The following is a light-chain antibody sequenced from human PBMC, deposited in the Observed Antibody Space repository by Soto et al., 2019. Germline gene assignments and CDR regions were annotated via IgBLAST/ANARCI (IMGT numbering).Light chain of an antibody. J-gene: IGKJ4*01. Sequence: EIQMTQAPSALSASVGDRVTITCRASQGIRKYVTWYQHQPGKAPKLLIYAAAPLHSGVPSRFNGHGFGTDFALTNESQQPEDSASFYCQQTYRSPLTVGGGTKLEIK. CDR1: QGIRKY. V-gene: IGKV1-39*01. CDR2: AAA. CDR3: QQTYRSPLT.